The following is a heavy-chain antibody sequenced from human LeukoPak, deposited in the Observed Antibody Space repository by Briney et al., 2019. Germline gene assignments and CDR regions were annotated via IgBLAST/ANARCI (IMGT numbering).Heavy chain of an antibody. V-gene: IGHV1-58*01. CDR3: AADGSSGSYPFDY. CDR2: IVVGSGNT. J-gene: IGHJ4*02. Sequence: ASVKVSCKASGFTFTSSAVQWVRQARGQRLEWIGWIVVGSGNTNYAQKFQERVTITRDMSTSTAYMELSSLRSEDTAVYYCAADGSSGSYPFDYWGQGTLVTVSS. D-gene: IGHD1-26*01. CDR1: GFTFTSSA.